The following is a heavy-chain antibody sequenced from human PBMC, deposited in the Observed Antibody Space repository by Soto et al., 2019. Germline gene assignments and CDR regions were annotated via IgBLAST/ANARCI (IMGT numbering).Heavy chain of an antibody. CDR3: ARDRLSLIRGVPHYDGIDV. CDR1: GGSITSANFF. J-gene: IGHJ6*02. CDR2: IYHSGSS. D-gene: IGHD3-10*01. Sequence: QVQLQESGPGLVKPSQTLSLTCTVSGGSITSANFFWTWIRQHPGKGLEWIGYIYHSGSSYYKPALKSRVTLSIDKSQNQFSLTLTSVTAADTAIYFCARDRLSLIRGVPHYDGIDVWGQGTTVTVSS. V-gene: IGHV4-31*03.